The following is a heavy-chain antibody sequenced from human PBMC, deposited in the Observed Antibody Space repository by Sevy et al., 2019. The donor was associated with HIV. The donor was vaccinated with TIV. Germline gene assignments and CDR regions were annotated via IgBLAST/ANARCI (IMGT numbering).Heavy chain of an antibody. Sequence: GESLKISCAGSGFTFSRSSMNWVRQAPGKGLEWVSSISSSSNYIYYADSVKGRFTISRDNAKNSLLLLMNSLRPEDTAVYYCARDKREAYFDGSTSSDAFDIWGQGTLVTVSS. CDR3: ARDKREAYFDGSTSSDAFDI. CDR1: GFTFSRSS. CDR2: ISSSSNYI. J-gene: IGHJ3*02. D-gene: IGHD3-22*01. V-gene: IGHV3-21*06.